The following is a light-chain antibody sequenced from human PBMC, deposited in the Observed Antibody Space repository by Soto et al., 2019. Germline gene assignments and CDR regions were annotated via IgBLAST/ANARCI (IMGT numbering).Light chain of an antibody. CDR3: QYYNNWLAT. J-gene: IGKJ4*01. CDR2: AAS. CDR1: QTISNT. Sequence: EVVMTQSPSTLSVSPGDKVSLSCMANQTISNTLAWYQQKPGQAPRLLIYAASTRATGVSARFSGSGSGTEFTLTVSSLQSEDFTIYYCQYYNNWLATFGGGTKVDIK. V-gene: IGKV3-15*01.